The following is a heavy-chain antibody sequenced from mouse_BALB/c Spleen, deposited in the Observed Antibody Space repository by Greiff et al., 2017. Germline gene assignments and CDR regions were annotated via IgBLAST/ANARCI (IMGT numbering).Heavy chain of an antibody. CDR2: INPGSGGT. J-gene: IGHJ2*01. Sequence: VQLQESGAELVRPGTSVKVSCKASGYAFTNYLIEWVKQRPGQGLEWIGVINPGSGGTNYNEKFKGKATLTADKSSSTAYMQLSSLTSDDSAVYFCARGYDYDGGHFDYWGQGTTLTVSS. D-gene: IGHD2-4*01. V-gene: IGHV1-54*01. CDR1: GYAFTNYL. CDR3: ARGYDYDGGHFDY.